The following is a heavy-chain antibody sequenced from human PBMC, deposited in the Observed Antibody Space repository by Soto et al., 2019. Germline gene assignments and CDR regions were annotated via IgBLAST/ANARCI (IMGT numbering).Heavy chain of an antibody. CDR3: ARHRQSLVATMDAFDI. CDR2: ISSSSSYI. Sequence: GGSLRLSCAASGFTFSSYSMNWVRQAPGKGLEWVSSISSSSSYIYYADSVKGRFTISRDNAKNSLYLQMNSLRAEDTAVYYCARHRQSLVATMDAFDIWGQGTMVTVSS. CDR1: GFTFSSYS. V-gene: IGHV3-21*01. J-gene: IGHJ3*02. D-gene: IGHD5-12*01.